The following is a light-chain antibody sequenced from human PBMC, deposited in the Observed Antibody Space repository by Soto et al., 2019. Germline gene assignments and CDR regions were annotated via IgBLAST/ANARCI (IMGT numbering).Light chain of an antibody. J-gene: IGKJ1*01. CDR3: PESYSTPLT. CDR1: QGISSY. Sequence: DIQLTQSPSSLSASVGDRVTITCRASQGISSYLAWYQQKPGKAPNLLIYAASTLRSGVPSRFSGSGSGTDFTLTISSLQPEDFATYYCPESYSTPLTFGQGTKVDIK. V-gene: IGKV1-39*01. CDR2: AAS.